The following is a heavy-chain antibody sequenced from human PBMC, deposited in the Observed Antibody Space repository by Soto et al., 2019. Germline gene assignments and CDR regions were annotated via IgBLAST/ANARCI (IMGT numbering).Heavy chain of an antibody. CDR1: GFTFSDHY. CDR3: ARGGPGSPFDY. J-gene: IGHJ4*02. CDR2: SRNKVKSYTT. D-gene: IGHD1-26*01. Sequence: GGSLRLSCAASGFTFSDHYMDWVRQAPGKGLEWVGRSRNKVKSYTTEYAASVKGRFTISRDDSKNSLYLQMNSLKTEDTAIYYCARGGPGSPFDYWGQGTLVTVSS. V-gene: IGHV3-72*01.